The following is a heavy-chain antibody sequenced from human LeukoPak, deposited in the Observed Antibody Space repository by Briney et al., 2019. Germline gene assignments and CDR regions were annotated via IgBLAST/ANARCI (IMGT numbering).Heavy chain of an antibody. D-gene: IGHD3-22*01. V-gene: IGHV1-69*05. CDR1: GGTFSTYA. CDR3: ASRAHYVSSGPFDY. Sequence: ASVKVSCKASGGTFSTYAISWVRQAPGQGLEWMGRIIPIFGTGNYAQKFQGRVTITTDESTSTAYMELSSLRSEDTAVYYCASRAHYVSSGPFDYGGQRTLVTVSS. CDR2: IIPIFGTG. J-gene: IGHJ4*02.